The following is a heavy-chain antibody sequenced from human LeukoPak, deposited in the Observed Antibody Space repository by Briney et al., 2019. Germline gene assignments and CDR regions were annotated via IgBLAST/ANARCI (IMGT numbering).Heavy chain of an antibody. Sequence: GGSLRLSCAASGFIFSTHWMNWVRQAPGKGLEWIAYISDTGGGSIIYYADSVRGRFTISRDNAKNSLFLQMNSLRAEDTAVYYCARFAGYSSAWYWDYWGQGTLVTVSS. V-gene: IGHV3-48*04. CDR1: GFIFSTHW. D-gene: IGHD6-19*01. CDR3: ARFAGYSSAWYWDY. J-gene: IGHJ4*02. CDR2: ISDTGGGSII.